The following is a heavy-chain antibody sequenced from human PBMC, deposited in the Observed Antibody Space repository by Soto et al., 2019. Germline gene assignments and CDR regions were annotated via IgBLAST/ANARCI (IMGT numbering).Heavy chain of an antibody. Sequence: GESLKISCKGSGYSFTSYWISWVRQMPGKGLEWMGRIDPSDSYTNYSPSFQGHVTISADKSISTAYLQWSSLKASDTAMYYCARPIYGGNSEDWFDPWGQGTLVTVSS. CDR1: GYSFTSYW. CDR3: ARPIYGGNSEDWFDP. J-gene: IGHJ5*02. CDR2: IDPSDSYT. V-gene: IGHV5-10-1*01. D-gene: IGHD4-17*01.